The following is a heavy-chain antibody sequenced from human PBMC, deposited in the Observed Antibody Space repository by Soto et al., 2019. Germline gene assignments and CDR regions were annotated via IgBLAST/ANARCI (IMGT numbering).Heavy chain of an antibody. CDR1: GGSISSYA. CDR2: IIPLFGTA. CDR3: SGAGVPHNDNTGYYDLNENFDS. Sequence: SVKVCFKACGGSISSYAVSWVRQAPGQGLEWIGGIIPLFGTASYAQKFQGRVTITADESTSTAYMELSSLRYEDTAVYYCSGAGVPHNDNTGYYDLNENFDSWGRGTLVTVSS. V-gene: IGHV1-69*13. D-gene: IGHD3-22*01. J-gene: IGHJ4*02.